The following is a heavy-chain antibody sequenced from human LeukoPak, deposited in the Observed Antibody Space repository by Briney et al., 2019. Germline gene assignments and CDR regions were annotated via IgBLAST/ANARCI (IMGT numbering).Heavy chain of an antibody. V-gene: IGHV3-33*01. J-gene: IGHJ4*02. CDR1: GFIFSDYG. D-gene: IGHD1-1*01. CDR3: ARWGGTRQYYFDY. CDR2: TRFDGSIK. Sequence: GGSLRLSCAVSGFIFSDYGFHWVRQAPGKGLEWAAVTRFDGSIKQYADSVKVRFPISRDDSKNTLYLQLNSLKSEDTAVYYCARWGGTRQYYFDYWGQGTLVPVSP.